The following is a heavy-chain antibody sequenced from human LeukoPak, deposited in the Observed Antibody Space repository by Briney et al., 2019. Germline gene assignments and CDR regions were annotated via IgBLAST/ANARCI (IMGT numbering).Heavy chain of an antibody. J-gene: IGHJ4*02. V-gene: IGHV4-4*07. CDR1: GGSISSYY. CDR3: ARDLSRNRVNYSFDY. CDR2: IYTSGST. Sequence: SETLSLTCTVPGGSISSYYWSWIRQPAGKGLEWIGRIYTSGSTNYNPSLKSRVTMSVDTSKNQFSLKLSSVTAADTAVYYCARDLSRNRVNYSFDYWGQGTLVTVSS. D-gene: IGHD4-11*01.